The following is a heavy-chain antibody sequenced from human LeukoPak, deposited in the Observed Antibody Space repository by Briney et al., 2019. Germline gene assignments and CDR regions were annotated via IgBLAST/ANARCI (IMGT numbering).Heavy chain of an antibody. J-gene: IGHJ6*03. CDR3: ARGIPAAGGYYYYYMDV. CDR2: IYTSGST. V-gene: IGHV4-61*02. CDR1: GGSLSSGSYY. D-gene: IGHD2-15*01. Sequence: SETLSLTCTVSGGSLSSGSYYWSWIRQPAGKGLEWVGRIYTSGSTNYNPSLKSRVTISVDTSKNQFSLKLGSVTAADTAVYYCARGIPAAGGYYYYYMDVWGKGTTVTVSS.